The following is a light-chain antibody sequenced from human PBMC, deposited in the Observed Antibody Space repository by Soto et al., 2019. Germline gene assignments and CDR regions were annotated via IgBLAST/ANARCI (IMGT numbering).Light chain of an antibody. CDR3: CSYAGSYTFYV. Sequence: QSVLTHPRSVSGSPGQSVTISCTGTSSDVAGYNYVSWYQQHPLKAPKLMIYDVSKRPSWVPDRCSRSKSGNTASLTIPGLQAEDEADYSSCSYAGSYTFYVFGTGTKVTVL. CDR2: DVS. J-gene: IGLJ1*01. V-gene: IGLV2-11*01. CDR1: SSDVAGYNY.